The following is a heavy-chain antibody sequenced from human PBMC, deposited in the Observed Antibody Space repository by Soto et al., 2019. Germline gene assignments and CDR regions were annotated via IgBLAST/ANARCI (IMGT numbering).Heavy chain of an antibody. CDR3: ARRRSRNYDFWSGPFDY. Sequence: SETLSLTCTVSGGSISRYYWGWIRRPPGKGLECMGYIYYSGITNYNPSLKSRVTFSIDTSKNQFSLKLSSVTAADTAVYFCARRRSRNYDFWSGPFDYWGQGVLVTVSS. D-gene: IGHD3-3*01. V-gene: IGHV4-59*08. J-gene: IGHJ4*02. CDR1: GGSISRYY. CDR2: IYYSGIT.